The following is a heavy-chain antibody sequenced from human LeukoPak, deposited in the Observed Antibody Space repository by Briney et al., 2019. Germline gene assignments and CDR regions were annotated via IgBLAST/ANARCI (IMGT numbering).Heavy chain of an antibody. J-gene: IGHJ4*02. CDR1: GFTFSSYS. Sequence: PGGSLRLSCAASGFTFSSYSMNWVRQAPGKGLEWVSYISSSSSTIYYADSVKGRFTISRDNAKNSLYLQMNSLRAEDTAVYYCARGRGYSYADWGQGTLVTVSS. CDR3: ARGRGYSYAD. CDR2: ISSSSSTI. V-gene: IGHV3-48*01. D-gene: IGHD5-18*01.